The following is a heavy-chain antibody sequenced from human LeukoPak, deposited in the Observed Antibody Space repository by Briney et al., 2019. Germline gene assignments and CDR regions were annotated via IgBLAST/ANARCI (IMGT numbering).Heavy chain of an antibody. Sequence: SSETLSLTCAVYGGSFSGYYWSWIRQPPGKGLEWIGEINHSGSTNYNPSLKSRVTISVDTSKNQFSLKLSSVTAADTAVYYCARGSRMRLLWFGEATYYFDYWGQGTLVTVSS. CDR2: INHSGST. CDR1: GGSFSGYY. J-gene: IGHJ4*02. CDR3: ARGSRMRLLWFGEATYYFDY. V-gene: IGHV4-34*01. D-gene: IGHD3-10*01.